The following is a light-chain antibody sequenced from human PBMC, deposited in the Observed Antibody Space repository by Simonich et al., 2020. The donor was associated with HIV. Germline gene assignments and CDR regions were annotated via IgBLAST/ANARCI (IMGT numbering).Light chain of an antibody. J-gene: IGKJ4*01. Sequence: DIQMTQSPSSLSASVGARVTITCRASQSISRYLNWYQQKPGKAPKLLIYAASSLQSGVPSRFSGSRSGTDFTLTISSLQPEDFATYYCQQSYTTLTFGGGTKVEIK. CDR3: QQSYTTLT. CDR1: QSISRY. CDR2: AAS. V-gene: IGKV1-39*01.